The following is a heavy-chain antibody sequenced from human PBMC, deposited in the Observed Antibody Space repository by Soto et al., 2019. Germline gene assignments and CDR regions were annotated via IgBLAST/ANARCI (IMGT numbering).Heavy chain of an antibody. CDR3: AREGIFGVVTHYYYYGMDV. CDR1: GYTFTSYG. Sequence: GASVKVSCKASGYTFTSYGISWVRQAPGQGLEWMGWISAYNGNTNYAQKLQGRVTMTTDTSTSTAYMELRSLRSDDTAVYYRAREGIFGVVTHYYYYGMDVWGQGTTVTVSS. J-gene: IGHJ6*02. V-gene: IGHV1-18*04. CDR2: ISAYNGNT. D-gene: IGHD3-3*01.